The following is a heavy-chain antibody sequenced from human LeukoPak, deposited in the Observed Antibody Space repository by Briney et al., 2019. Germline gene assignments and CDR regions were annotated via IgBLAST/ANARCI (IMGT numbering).Heavy chain of an antibody. Sequence: GGSLRLSCAASGFTFTNHWMHWVRQAPGKGLVWVSRINYYGTTTMYADSVKGRFTISRDNAKNSLYLQTNSLRAEDTAVYYCARDRTYYDFWSGYEPLPYYFDYWGQGTLVTVSS. D-gene: IGHD3-3*01. V-gene: IGHV3-74*03. CDR3: ARDRTYYDFWSGYEPLPYYFDY. J-gene: IGHJ4*02. CDR2: INYYGTTT. CDR1: GFTFTNHW.